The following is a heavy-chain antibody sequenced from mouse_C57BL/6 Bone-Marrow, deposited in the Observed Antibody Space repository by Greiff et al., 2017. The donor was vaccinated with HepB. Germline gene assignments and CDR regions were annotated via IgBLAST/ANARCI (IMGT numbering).Heavy chain of an antibody. V-gene: IGHV3-6*01. Sequence: EVQLQESGPGLVKPSQSLSLTCSVTGYSITSGYYWNWIRQFPGNKLEWMGYISYDGSNNYNPSLKNRISITRDTSKNQFFLKLNSVTTEDTATYYCATYGPYYFDYWGQGTTLTVSS. J-gene: IGHJ2*01. CDR3: ATYGPYYFDY. D-gene: IGHD1-2*01. CDR2: ISYDGSN. CDR1: GYSITSGYY.